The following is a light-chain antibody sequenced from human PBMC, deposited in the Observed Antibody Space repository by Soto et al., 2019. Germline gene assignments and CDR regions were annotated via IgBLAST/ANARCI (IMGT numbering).Light chain of an antibody. CDR1: ISDIGGYEY. CDR2: EVT. V-gene: IGLV2-14*01. Sequence: QSVLAQPASVSGSPGQSITISCTGTISDIGGYEYVSWYQQHPGKAPRLMIYEVTYRPSGVSNRFSGSKSGSTASLTISGLQAEDEADYYCSSYSAANTLVFGSGTKVTVL. CDR3: SSYSAANTLV. J-gene: IGLJ1*01.